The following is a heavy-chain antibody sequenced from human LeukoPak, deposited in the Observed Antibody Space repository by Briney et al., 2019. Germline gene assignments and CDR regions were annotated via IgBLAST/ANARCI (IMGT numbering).Heavy chain of an antibody. D-gene: IGHD6-13*01. J-gene: IGHJ4*02. Sequence: GSSVKVSCKASGGTFSSYAISWVRQAPGQGLEWMGRIIPILGIANYAQKLQGRVTITADKSTSTAYMELSSLRSEDTAVYYCARGDSSSWLIFDYWGQGTLVTVSS. V-gene: IGHV1-69*04. CDR3: ARGDSSSWLIFDY. CDR1: GGTFSSYA. CDR2: IIPILGIA.